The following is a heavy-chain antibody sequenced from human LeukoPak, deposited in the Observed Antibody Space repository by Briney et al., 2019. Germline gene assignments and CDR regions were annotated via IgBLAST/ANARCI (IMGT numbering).Heavy chain of an antibody. J-gene: IGHJ4*02. CDR2: IYYGGST. CDR3: ARIDSGGYGYFDY. D-gene: IGHD3-22*01. Sequence: SETLSLTCTVSGGSISGYYWNWFRQPPGKGLEWIGYIYYGGSTNFNPSLKSRVTIPVDTSKNQFSLNLRSVTAADTAVYYCARIDSGGYGYFDYWGQGTLVTVSS. CDR1: GGSISGYY. V-gene: IGHV4-59*01.